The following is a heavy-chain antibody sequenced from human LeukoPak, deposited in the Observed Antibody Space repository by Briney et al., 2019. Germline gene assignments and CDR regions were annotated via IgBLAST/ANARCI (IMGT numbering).Heavy chain of an antibody. CDR3: VRGIEVAGTFSWFDP. J-gene: IGHJ5*02. D-gene: IGHD6-19*01. CDR2: IRSSSSYI. V-gene: IGHV3-21*01. Sequence: GGSLRLSCAASGFTFSTYSMNWVRQAPGKGLEWVSYIRSSSSYIYYADSVKGRFTISRDNAKNSLYLQMNSLRAEDTAIYYCVRGIEVAGTFSWFDPWGQGTLVTVSS. CDR1: GFTFSTYS.